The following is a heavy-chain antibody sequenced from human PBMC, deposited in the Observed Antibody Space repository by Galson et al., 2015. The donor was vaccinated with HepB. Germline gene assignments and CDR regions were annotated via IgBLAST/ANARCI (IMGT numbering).Heavy chain of an antibody. D-gene: IGHD3-10*01. CDR2: SSSSSSYI. J-gene: IGHJ3*02. V-gene: IGHV3-21*01. Sequence: SLRLSCAASGFTFSSYSMNWVRQAPGKGLEWVSSSSSSSSYIYYADSVKGRFIISRDNAKNSLYLQMNSLRAEDTAVYYCARDKLNLERGAFDIWGQGTMVTVSS. CDR3: ARDKLNLERGAFDI. CDR1: GFTFSSYS.